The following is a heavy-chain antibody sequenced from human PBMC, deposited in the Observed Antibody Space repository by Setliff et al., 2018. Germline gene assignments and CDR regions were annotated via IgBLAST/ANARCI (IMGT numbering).Heavy chain of an antibody. CDR1: GDSISSRHFY. Sequence: SETLSLTCTVSGDSISSRHFYWGWFRQPAGKELGWIGQIYTSWSTIYNPSLKSRVTILLDTSKNQFSLTLTSVTAADTAVYYCSRMTGFQYIDVWGKGTTVTVSS. CDR3: SRMTGFQYIDV. CDR2: IYTSWST. D-gene: IGHD3-3*01. J-gene: IGHJ6*03. V-gene: IGHV4-61*09.